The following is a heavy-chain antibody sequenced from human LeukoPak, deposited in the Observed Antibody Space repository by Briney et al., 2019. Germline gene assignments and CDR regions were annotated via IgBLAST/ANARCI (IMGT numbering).Heavy chain of an antibody. CDR1: GGSISSYY. CDR2: IYYSGST. V-gene: IGHV4-59*01. J-gene: IGHJ1*01. D-gene: IGHD6-19*01. Sequence: SETLSLTCTVSGGSISSYYWSWIRQPPGKGLEWIGYIYYSGSTNYNPSLKSRVTISVDTSKNQLSLKLSSVTAADTAVYYCARDGHSSGWYFQHWGQGTLVTVSS. CDR3: ARDGHSSGWYFQH.